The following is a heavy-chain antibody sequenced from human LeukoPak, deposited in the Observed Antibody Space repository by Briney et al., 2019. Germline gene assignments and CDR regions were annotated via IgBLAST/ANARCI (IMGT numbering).Heavy chain of an antibody. CDR1: GYSFTGYY. D-gene: IGHD3-10*01. CDR2: INPNIGGT. Sequence: GTSVKVSCKASGYSFTGYYMHWVRQAPGQGLEWMGWINPNIGGTDYAQQFQGRLTMTRDTSISIAYMELRRLRSDDTAVYYCGGGGGGSGTYIPYAMDVWGQGTTVTVSS. J-gene: IGHJ6*02. V-gene: IGHV1-2*02. CDR3: GGGGGGSGTYIPYAMDV.